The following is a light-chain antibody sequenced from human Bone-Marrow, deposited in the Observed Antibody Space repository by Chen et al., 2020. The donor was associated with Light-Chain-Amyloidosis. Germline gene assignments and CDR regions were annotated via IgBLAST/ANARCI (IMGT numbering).Light chain of an antibody. CDR1: SSNIGAGYD. V-gene: IGLV1-40*01. J-gene: IGLJ2*01. Sequence: QSVLTQPPSVSGAPGQRVTISRTGSSSNIGAGYDVHWYQQLPGTAPKLLIYGNSNRPSGVPDRFSSSKSGTSASLAITGLQAEDEADYYCQSYDSSLSGSVFGGGTKLTVL. CDR3: QSYDSSLSGSV. CDR2: GNS.